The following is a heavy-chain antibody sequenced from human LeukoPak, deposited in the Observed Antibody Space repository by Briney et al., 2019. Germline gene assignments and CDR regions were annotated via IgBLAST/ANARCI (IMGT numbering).Heavy chain of an antibody. CDR1: GCTFSSYA. CDR2: IIPNFGTA. D-gene: IGHD2-21*02. CDR3: ARENVHIVVVAANPLDASDI. V-gene: IGHV1-69*06. Sequence: SVKVSCKASGCTFSSYAISWVRQGPGQGLEWMGGIIPNFGTANYAQKFQGRVTITADKSTSTAYMELSSLRSEDTAVYYCARENVHIVVVAANPLDASDIWGQGTMVTVSS. J-gene: IGHJ3*02.